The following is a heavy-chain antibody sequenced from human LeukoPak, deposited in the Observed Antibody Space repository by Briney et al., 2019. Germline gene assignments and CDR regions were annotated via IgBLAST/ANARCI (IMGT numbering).Heavy chain of an antibody. V-gene: IGHV3-48*04. Sequence: GGSLRLSCAASGFTFSSYSMNWVRQAPGKGLEWVSYISSSGSTIYYADSVKGRFTISRDSAKNSLYLQMNSLRAEDTAVYYCAHPYYYDSSGYHYDAFDIWGQGTMVTVSS. CDR3: AHPYYYDSSGYHYDAFDI. CDR2: ISSSGSTI. CDR1: GFTFSSYS. J-gene: IGHJ3*02. D-gene: IGHD3-22*01.